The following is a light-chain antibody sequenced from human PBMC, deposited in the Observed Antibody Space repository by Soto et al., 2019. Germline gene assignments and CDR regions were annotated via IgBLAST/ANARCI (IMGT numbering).Light chain of an antibody. CDR1: QPVITS. J-gene: IGKJ4*01. Sequence: DIQLTQSPSALSASIGDRVTITCRASQPVITSLAWYQHKPGEAPKLLIYDASILQTGVPSRFSGYASGTEFTLTITSVQPDDFATYYCQQYNTHSFGGGTKVEIK. CDR3: QQYNTHS. V-gene: IGKV1-5*01. CDR2: DAS.